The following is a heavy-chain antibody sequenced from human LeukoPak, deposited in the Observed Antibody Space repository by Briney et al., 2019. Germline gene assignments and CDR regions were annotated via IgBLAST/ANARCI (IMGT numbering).Heavy chain of an antibody. J-gene: IGHJ5*02. CDR1: GFTFDDYA. Sequence: PGGSLRLSCAASGFTFDDYAMRWVRHAPGKGPEWVSGIRWNSGSIDYADSVKGRFTISTDNAKNSLYLQMNSLRAEDTALYYCAKDLSLEAAGLNWFDPWGQGTLVTVSS. CDR3: AKDLSLEAAGLNWFDP. V-gene: IGHV3-9*01. CDR2: IRWNSGSI. D-gene: IGHD6-13*01.